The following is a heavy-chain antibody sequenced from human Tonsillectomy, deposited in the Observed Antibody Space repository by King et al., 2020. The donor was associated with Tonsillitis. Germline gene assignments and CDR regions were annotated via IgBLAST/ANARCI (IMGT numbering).Heavy chain of an antibody. CDR3: ARRLAAADFHY. V-gene: IGHV5-51*01. Sequence: VQLVESGAEVKKPGESLKISCKGSGYSFTDYWIAWVRQMPGKGLDWMGIIYPGDSDTRYSPSFQGQVTISADKSISTAYLQWSSLKASDTAIYYCARRLAAADFHYWGQGTLVTVSS. D-gene: IGHD6-13*01. CDR2: IYPGDSDT. J-gene: IGHJ4*02. CDR1: GYSFTDYW.